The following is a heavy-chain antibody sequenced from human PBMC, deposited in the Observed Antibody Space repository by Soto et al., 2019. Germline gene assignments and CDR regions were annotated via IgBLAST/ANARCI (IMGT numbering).Heavy chain of an antibody. Sequence: RRSLRLSCAAYGFTFSSYWMSWFRQAPGKGLEWVANIKQDGSEKYYVDSVKGRFTISRDNAKNSLYLQMNSLRAEDTAVYYCARDRTRGVVPAALGYGMDGWGQGNKVTVSS. J-gene: IGHJ6*02. D-gene: IGHD2-2*01. CDR1: GFTFSSYW. V-gene: IGHV3-7*04. CDR2: IKQDGSEK. CDR3: ARDRTRGVVPAALGYGMDG.